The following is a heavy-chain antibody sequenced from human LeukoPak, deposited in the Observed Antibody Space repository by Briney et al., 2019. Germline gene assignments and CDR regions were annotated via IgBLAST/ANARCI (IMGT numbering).Heavy chain of an antibody. D-gene: IGHD3-10*01. CDR3: EKQRRDNYYGSGNYFGGFDY. J-gene: IGHJ4*02. CDR2: ISGSAGGT. CDR1: GFTFSSYA. Sequence: GGSLRLSCAAPGFTFSSYAMSWVRQAPGKGLEWVSTISGSAGGTYYADSVRGRFTISRDNSKNTLNLQVNSLRIEDTAVYYCEKQRRDNYYGSGNYFGGFDYWGQGTLATVSS. V-gene: IGHV3-23*01.